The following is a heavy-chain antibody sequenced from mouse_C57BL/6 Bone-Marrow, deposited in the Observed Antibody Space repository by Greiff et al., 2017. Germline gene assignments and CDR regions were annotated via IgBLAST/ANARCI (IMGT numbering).Heavy chain of an antibody. Sequence: QVQLQQSGAELARPGASVKLSCKASGYTFTSYGISWVKQRTGQGLEWIGEIYPRSGNTYYNEKFKGKATLTADKSSSTAYMELRSLTSEDSAVSFCARAIYYCSSYYWCFDVWGTGTTVTVSA. V-gene: IGHV1-81*01. CDR2: IYPRSGNT. CDR1: GYTFTSYG. CDR3: ARAIYYCSSYYWCFDV. J-gene: IGHJ1*03. D-gene: IGHD1-1*01.